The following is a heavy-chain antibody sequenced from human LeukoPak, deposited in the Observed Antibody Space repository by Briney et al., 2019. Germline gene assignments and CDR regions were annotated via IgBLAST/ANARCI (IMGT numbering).Heavy chain of an antibody. CDR2: IYYSGST. CDR1: GGSISSSSYY. J-gene: IGHJ4*02. Sequence: PSETLSLTCTVSGGSISSSSYYWGWIRQPPGKGLEWIGSIYYSGSTHYNPSLKSRVTISVDTSKNQFSLKLSSVTAADTAVYYCARLGSGSVDYWGQGTLVTVSS. CDR3: ARLGSGSVDY. D-gene: IGHD3-3*01. V-gene: IGHV4-39*01.